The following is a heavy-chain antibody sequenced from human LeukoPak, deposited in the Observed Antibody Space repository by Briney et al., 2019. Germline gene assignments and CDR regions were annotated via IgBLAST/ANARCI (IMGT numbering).Heavy chain of an antibody. J-gene: IGHJ3*02. V-gene: IGHV3-48*03. CDR3: ARGVGMGGAFDI. Sequence: GGSLRLSCAASGFTFSSYEMNWVRQAPGKGLEWVSYISSSGSTIYYADSVKGRFTISRDNAKNSLYLQMNSLRAEDTAVYYCARGVGMGGAFDIWGQGTMVTVSS. CDR2: ISSSGSTI. D-gene: IGHD1-26*01. CDR1: GFTFSSYE.